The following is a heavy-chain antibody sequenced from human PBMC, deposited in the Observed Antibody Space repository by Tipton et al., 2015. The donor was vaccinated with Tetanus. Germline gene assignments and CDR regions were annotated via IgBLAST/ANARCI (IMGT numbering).Heavy chain of an antibody. J-gene: IGHJ3*02. CDR2: IKSKTDGGTT. CDR1: GFTFSNAW. D-gene: IGHD6-13*01. Sequence: SLRLSCAASGFTFSNAWMNWVRQAPGKGLEWVGRIKSKTDGGTTDYAAPVKGRFTISRDDSKNTLYLQRNSLKTEDTAVYYCTTGIAAAGADAFDIWGQGAMVTVSS. CDR3: TTGIAAAGADAFDI. V-gene: IGHV3-15*07.